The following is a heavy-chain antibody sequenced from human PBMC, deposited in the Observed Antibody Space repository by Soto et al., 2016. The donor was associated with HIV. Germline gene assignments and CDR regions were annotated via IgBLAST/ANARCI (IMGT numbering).Heavy chain of an antibody. J-gene: IGHJ4*02. CDR2: ISYDGSSK. V-gene: IGHV3-30*04. CDR3: AREIIDSNFGIDY. Sequence: QVQLVESGGGVVQPGRSLRLSCAASGFTFNTFAMHWVRQAPGKGLEWVAFISYDGSSKYYADSVKGRFTISRDNSKNTLYLQMNNLRVEDTAVFYCAREIIDSNFGIDYWGQGTLVTVSS. CDR1: GFTFNTFA. D-gene: IGHD3-10*01.